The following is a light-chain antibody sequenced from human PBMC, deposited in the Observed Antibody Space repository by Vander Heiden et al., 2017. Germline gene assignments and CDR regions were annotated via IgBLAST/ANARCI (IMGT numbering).Light chain of an antibody. Sequence: ELVMTQSPATLSVSPGDRATLSCRASQSVSNNLAWYQQKPGQAPRLLIYGASTRATGIPARFSGSGSGTEFTLTISSLQSEDSAVYYCQQYNSWPPVTFGQGTRLEIK. CDR3: QQYNSWPPVT. V-gene: IGKV3-15*01. CDR2: GAS. J-gene: IGKJ5*01. CDR1: QSVSNN.